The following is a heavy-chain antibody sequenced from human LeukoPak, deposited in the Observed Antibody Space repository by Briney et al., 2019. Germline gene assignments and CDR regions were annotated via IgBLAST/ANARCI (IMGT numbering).Heavy chain of an antibody. D-gene: IGHD3-10*01. CDR1: GFTFSSYG. CDR3: ARAYYHASGGAFGMDV. V-gene: IGHV3-33*01. CDR2: IWFDGNKK. Sequence: GGSLRLSCAASGFTFSSYGMHWGRQAPGKGLEWVALIWFDGNKKDYVDSVKGRFTISRDNSKKTLYLQMNSLRAEDTALYYCARAYYHASGGAFGMDVWGQGTTVTVSS. J-gene: IGHJ6*02.